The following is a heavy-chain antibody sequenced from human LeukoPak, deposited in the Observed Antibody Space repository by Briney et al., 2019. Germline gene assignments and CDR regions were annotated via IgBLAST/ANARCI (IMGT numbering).Heavy chain of an antibody. Sequence: GRSLTLSCAASGFTFSSHALNWVRQAPGKGREWISYISSSSSTIYYADSVKGRFTISRDSAKNSLYLQMNSLRIEDTAVYYCARDSDWVFDYWGQGTLVTVSS. V-gene: IGHV3-48*01. D-gene: IGHD3/OR15-3a*01. CDR3: ARDSDWVFDY. CDR1: GFTFSSHA. J-gene: IGHJ4*02. CDR2: ISSSSSTI.